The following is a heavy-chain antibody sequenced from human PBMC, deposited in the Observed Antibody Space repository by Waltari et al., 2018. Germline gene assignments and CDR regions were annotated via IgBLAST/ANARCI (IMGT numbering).Heavy chain of an antibody. Sequence: QVQVVQSGAEVKRPGSSVTVSCTASGGSFSNSAMSWGRQAPGPGLEWMGGINPVFNTQTYARNLQCRVSITAYESTETVYMELRRLTSDDTALYYCARAVTGKEYFPYWGQGTLVVVSS. CDR3: ARAVTGKEYFPY. D-gene: IGHD6-19*01. J-gene: IGHJ1*01. CDR2: INPVFNTQ. V-gene: IGHV1-69*01. CDR1: GGSFSNSA.